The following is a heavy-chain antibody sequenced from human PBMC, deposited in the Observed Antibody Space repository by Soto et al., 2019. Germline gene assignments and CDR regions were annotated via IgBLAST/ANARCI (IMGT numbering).Heavy chain of an antibody. Sequence: EVHLLESGGGLVQPGGSLRLSCAASGFSFSNYAMSWVRQAPGKGLEWVSAISGCCSGVNTYYADSVKGRFTISRDNSKNSLYLQMNSLRAEDTAIYYCAKDKALGGGSCSSDWGKGTLVTVSS. J-gene: IGHJ4*02. CDR2: ISGCCSGVNT. D-gene: IGHD2-15*01. V-gene: IGHV3-23*01. CDR3: AKDKALGGGSCSSD. CDR1: GFSFSNYA.